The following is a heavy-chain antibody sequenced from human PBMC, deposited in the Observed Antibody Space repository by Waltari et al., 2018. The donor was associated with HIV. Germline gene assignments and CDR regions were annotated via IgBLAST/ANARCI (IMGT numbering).Heavy chain of an antibody. CDR3: ARAWGSTSRNYYVDY. CDR1: GFTFINYG. V-gene: IGHV3-21*01. D-gene: IGHD2-2*01. J-gene: IGHJ4*02. Sequence: EVQLVESGGGLVKPGGSLRLSCAASGFTFINYGMNWVRQAPGKGLEGVSSIRGMGDYIFYADSLEGRFTISRDNAKNSFHLQMNSLRVEDTAVYYCARAWGSTSRNYYVDYWGQGTLVTVSS. CDR2: IRGMGDYI.